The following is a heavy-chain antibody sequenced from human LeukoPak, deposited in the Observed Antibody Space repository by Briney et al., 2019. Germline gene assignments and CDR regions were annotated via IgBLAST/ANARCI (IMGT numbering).Heavy chain of an antibody. Sequence: PGGSLRLSCAASGFTFSDYYMSWIRQAPGKGLEWVSYTSSSSSYTNYADSVKGRFTISRDNAKNSLYLQMNSLRAEDTAVYYCARARYDSSGYYSNWYFDLWGRGTLVTVSS. V-gene: IGHV3-11*05. CDR2: TSSSSSYT. D-gene: IGHD3-22*01. CDR3: ARARYDSSGYYSNWYFDL. CDR1: GFTFSDYY. J-gene: IGHJ2*01.